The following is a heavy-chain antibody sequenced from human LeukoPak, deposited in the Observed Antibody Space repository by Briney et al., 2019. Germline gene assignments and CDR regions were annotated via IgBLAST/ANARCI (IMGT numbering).Heavy chain of an antibody. CDR3: AREGLWFGDRPILYY. Sequence: GGSLRLSCAASGFTFSSYGMHWVRQAPGKGLEWVAVIWYDGSNKYYADSVKGRFTISRDNSKNTLYLQMNSLRAEDTAVYYCAREGLWFGDRPILYYWGQGTLVTVSS. CDR2: IWYDGSNK. J-gene: IGHJ4*02. CDR1: GFTFSSYG. D-gene: IGHD3-10*01. V-gene: IGHV3-33*01.